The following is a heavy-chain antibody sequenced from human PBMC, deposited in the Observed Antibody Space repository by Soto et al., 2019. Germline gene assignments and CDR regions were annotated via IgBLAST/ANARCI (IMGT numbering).Heavy chain of an antibody. CDR3: ATEGSTYGFVAPYFNN. V-gene: IGHV4-39*02. J-gene: IGHJ4*02. D-gene: IGHD1-1*01. CDR1: VTSINNNNYY. Sequence: SETLSLTCTVSVTSINNNNYYWGWIRQPPGKGLEWIGSIYYDGSTYFNSPLKSRVTISVDNSKNTLFLQMNSLRADDTAVYYCATEGSTYGFVAPYFNNWGQGTLVTVSS. CDR2: IYYDGST.